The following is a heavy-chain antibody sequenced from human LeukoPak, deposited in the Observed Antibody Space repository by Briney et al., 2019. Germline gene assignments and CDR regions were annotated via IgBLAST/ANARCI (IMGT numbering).Heavy chain of an antibody. V-gene: IGHV4-34*01. CDR2: INYSGST. CDR1: GGSFSGFY. J-gene: IGHJ4*02. Sequence: PSETLSLTCVVYGGSFSGFYWSWIRQPPGKGLEWIGEINYSGSTNYNPSLKSRVTISVDTSKNQFSLKLSSVTAADTAVCYCARRRYLDYWGQGTLVTVSS. CDR3: ARRRYLDY.